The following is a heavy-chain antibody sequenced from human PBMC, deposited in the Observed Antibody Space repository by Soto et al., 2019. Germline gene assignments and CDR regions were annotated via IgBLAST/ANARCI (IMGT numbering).Heavy chain of an antibody. V-gene: IGHV3-15*01. CDR3: TRFNHGRFDY. Sequence: EVQLVESGGDLVKPGGSVRLSCTASGLTVSNAWMSWVRQAPGKGLEWVGRIKSKTDGGTTDYAAPVKGRFTISGDDSENTLYLQMNSLKTEDTAVYYCTRFNHGRFDYLGQGTLVTVSS. CDR2: IKSKTDGGTT. D-gene: IGHD3-3*01. J-gene: IGHJ4*02. CDR1: GLTVSNAW.